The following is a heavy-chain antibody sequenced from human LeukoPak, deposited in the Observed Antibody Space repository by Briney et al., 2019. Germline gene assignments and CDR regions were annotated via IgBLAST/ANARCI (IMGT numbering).Heavy chain of an antibody. CDR2: IYTSGST. CDR1: GGSISSYY. Sequence: SETLSLTCTVSGGSISSYYWSWIRQPAGKGLEWIGRIYTSGSTNYNPSLKGRVTMSVDTSKNQFSLKLSSVTAADTAVYYCARGHTMIVGQYYFDYWGQGTLVTVSS. V-gene: IGHV4-4*07. CDR3: ARGHTMIVGQYYFDY. D-gene: IGHD3-22*01. J-gene: IGHJ4*02.